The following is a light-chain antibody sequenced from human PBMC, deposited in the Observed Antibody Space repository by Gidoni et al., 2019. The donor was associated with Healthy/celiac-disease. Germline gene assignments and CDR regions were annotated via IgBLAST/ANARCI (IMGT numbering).Light chain of an antibody. Sequence: DIQMTQSPSTLSASVGDRVTITCRASQSISSWLAWYQQKPGKAPKLLIYKASSLESGVPSRFSGSGSGTEFTLTISSLQPDDFATYYCQQPDGSFGQGTKLEIK. CDR2: KAS. J-gene: IGKJ2*04. CDR3: QQPDGS. CDR1: QSISSW. V-gene: IGKV1-5*03.